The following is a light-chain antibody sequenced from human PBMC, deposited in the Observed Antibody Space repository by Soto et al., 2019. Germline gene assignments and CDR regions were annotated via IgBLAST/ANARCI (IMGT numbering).Light chain of an antibody. CDR3: QQSYSTPRT. Sequence: DIQMTQSPSSLSASVGDRVTITCRASQSISSYLNWYQQKPGKAPKLLIYAASSLQSGVPSRFSGSGSGTDLILTISSLQPEDFETYYCQQSYSTPRTLGGGTKVDIK. J-gene: IGKJ4*01. CDR1: QSISSY. V-gene: IGKV1-39*01. CDR2: AAS.